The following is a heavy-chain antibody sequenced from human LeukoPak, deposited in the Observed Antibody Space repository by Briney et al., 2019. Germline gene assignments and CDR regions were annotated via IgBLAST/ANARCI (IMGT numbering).Heavy chain of an antibody. CDR1: EYSW. Sequence: GASLKISCKGSEYSWIGWVRQMPGKGLEWMGMINLGDSVATYSPSFQGQVTISADKSIRTAYVQWGSLKASDTAIYYCARHFRSGGDRNLDSWGQGTLVTVSS. D-gene: IGHD2-15*01. J-gene: IGHJ4*02. CDR2: INLGDSVA. V-gene: IGHV5-51*01. CDR3: ARHFRSGGDRNLDS.